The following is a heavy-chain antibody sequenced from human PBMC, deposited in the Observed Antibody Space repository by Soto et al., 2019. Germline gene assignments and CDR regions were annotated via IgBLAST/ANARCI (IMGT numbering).Heavy chain of an antibody. CDR2: ISYDGSNK. Sequence: SLRLSCAASGFTFSSYGMHWVRQAPGKGLEWAAVISYDGSNKYYADSVKGRFTISRDNSKNTLYLQMNSLRAEDTAVYYCAKDDSSGYYVFDYWGQGTLVTVSS. CDR1: GFTFSSYG. CDR3: AKDDSSGYYVFDY. V-gene: IGHV3-30*18. J-gene: IGHJ4*02. D-gene: IGHD3-22*01.